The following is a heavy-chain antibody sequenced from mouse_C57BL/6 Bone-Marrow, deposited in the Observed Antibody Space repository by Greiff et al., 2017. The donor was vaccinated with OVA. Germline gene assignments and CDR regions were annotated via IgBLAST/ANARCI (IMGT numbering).Heavy chain of an antibody. CDR3: ARYYAPGFDV. CDR1: GYTFTDYY. D-gene: IGHD1-1*01. CDR2: IYPGSGNT. J-gene: IGHJ1*03. Sequence: VKLQESGAELVRPGASVKLSCKASGYTFTDYYINWVKQRPGQGLEWIARIYPGSGNTYYNEKFKGKATLTAEKSSSTAYMQLSSLTSEDSAVYFCARYYAPGFDVWGTGTTVTVSS. V-gene: IGHV1-76*01.